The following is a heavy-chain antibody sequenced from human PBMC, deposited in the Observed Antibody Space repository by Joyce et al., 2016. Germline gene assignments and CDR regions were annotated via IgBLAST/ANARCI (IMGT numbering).Heavy chain of an antibody. V-gene: IGHV5-51*01. CDR3: AGQTAMGWFFDL. Sequence: EVQLVQSGAEVKKPGESLKISCTGSGYTFTKFCSGWVRPRPGQGLGWMGVFLPGNSDARYCPSFQGQVTFSADKSGSTAYLQWNRLRASDTAIYYCAGQTAMGWFFDLWGRGTLVTVSS. CDR1: GYTFTKFC. J-gene: IGHJ2*01. D-gene: IGHD2-21*02. CDR2: FLPGNSDA.